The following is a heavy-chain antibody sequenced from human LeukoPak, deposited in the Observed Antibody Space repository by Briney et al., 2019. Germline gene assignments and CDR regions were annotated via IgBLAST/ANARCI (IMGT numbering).Heavy chain of an antibody. Sequence: SETLSLTCTVSGGSISSSSYYWGWIRQPPGKGLEWIGSIYYSGSTYYNPSLKSRVTISVDTSENQFSLKLSSVTAADTAVYYCARRVMWLQDWFDPWGQGTLVTVSS. CDR3: ARRVMWLQDWFDP. D-gene: IGHD5-18*01. J-gene: IGHJ5*02. CDR2: IYYSGST. V-gene: IGHV4-39*01. CDR1: GGSISSSSYY.